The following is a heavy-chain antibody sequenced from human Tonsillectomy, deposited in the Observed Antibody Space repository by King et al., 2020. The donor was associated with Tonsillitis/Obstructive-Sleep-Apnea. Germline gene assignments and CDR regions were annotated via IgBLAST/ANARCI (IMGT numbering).Heavy chain of an antibody. J-gene: IGHJ5*02. CDR3: ARGSLDYNWFDP. D-gene: IGHD2-15*01. CDR2: IIPIFGTP. Sequence: VQLVESGAEVKKPGSSVKVSCKASGGTFNSYVITWVRQAPGHGLEWMGGIIPIFGTPNYAQKFQGRVTITADESTSTAYMELSSLRSEDTAVYYCARGSLDYNWFDPWGQGTLVTVSS. V-gene: IGHV1-69*01. CDR1: GGTFNSYV.